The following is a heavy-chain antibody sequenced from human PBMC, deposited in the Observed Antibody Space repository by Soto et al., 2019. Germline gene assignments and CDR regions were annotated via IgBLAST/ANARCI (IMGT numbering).Heavy chain of an antibody. CDR1: GGSFSGYY. D-gene: IGHD4-17*01. V-gene: IGHV4-34*01. Sequence: PSETLSLTCAVYGGSFSGYYWSWIRQPPGKGLEWIGEINHSGSTNYNPSLKSRVTISVDTSKNQFSLKLSSVTAADTAVYYCARGAVTVSYTFDYWGQGTLVTVSS. J-gene: IGHJ4*02. CDR2: INHSGST. CDR3: ARGAVTVSYTFDY.